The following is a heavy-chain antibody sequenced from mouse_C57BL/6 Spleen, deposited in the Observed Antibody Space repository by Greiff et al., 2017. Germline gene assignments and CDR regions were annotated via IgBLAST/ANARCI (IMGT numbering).Heavy chain of an antibody. CDR2: IYPGSGST. CDR1: GYTFTSYW. Sequence: QVQLQQPGAELVKPGASVKMSCKASGYTFTSYWITWVKQRPGQGLEWIGDIYPGSGSTNYNEKFKSKATLTVDTSSSTAYMQLSSLTSEDSAVYYCARILDYYGSSYDWYFDVWGTGTTVTVSS. V-gene: IGHV1-55*01. D-gene: IGHD1-1*01. CDR3: ARILDYYGSSYDWYFDV. J-gene: IGHJ1*03.